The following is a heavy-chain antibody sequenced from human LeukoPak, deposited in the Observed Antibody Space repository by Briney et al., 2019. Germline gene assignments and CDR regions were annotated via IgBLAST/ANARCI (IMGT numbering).Heavy chain of an antibody. CDR3: ARGEVQPTFDTNNYYYYGMDV. Sequence: SVKVSCKASGGTFSSYAISWVRQAPGQGLEWMGGIIPIFGTANYAQKFQGRVTITADESTSTAYMEPSSLRSEDTAVYYCARGEVQPTFDTNNYYYYGMDVWGKGTTVTVSS. CDR2: IIPIFGTA. J-gene: IGHJ6*04. V-gene: IGHV1-69*13. CDR1: GGTFSSYA. D-gene: IGHD1-26*01.